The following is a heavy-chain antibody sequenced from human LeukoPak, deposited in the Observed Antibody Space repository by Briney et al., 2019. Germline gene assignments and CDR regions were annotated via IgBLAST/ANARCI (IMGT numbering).Heavy chain of an antibody. Sequence: SGGSLRLSCAASGFTFSSYEMNWLRQAPGKGLEWVSAISGSGGSTYYADSVKGRFTISRDNSKNTLYLQMNSLRAEDTAVYYCARVLYGSGSYYAHLGYWGQGTLVTVSS. CDR1: GFTFSSYE. J-gene: IGHJ4*02. CDR2: ISGSGGST. D-gene: IGHD3-10*01. CDR3: ARVLYGSGSYYAHLGY. V-gene: IGHV3-23*01.